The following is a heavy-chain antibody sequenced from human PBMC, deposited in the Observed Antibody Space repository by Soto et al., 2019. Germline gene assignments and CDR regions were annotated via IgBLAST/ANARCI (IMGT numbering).Heavy chain of an antibody. V-gene: IGHV3-30*18. CDR1: GSTFSSYG. CDR2: ISYDGSNK. D-gene: IGHD2-15*01. J-gene: IGHJ4*02. Sequence: PGGSLRLSCAASGSTFSSYGMHWVRQAPGKGLEWVAVISYDGSNKYYADSVKGRFTISRDNSKNTLYLQMNSLRAEDTAVYYCAKDLGDCSGGSCYSELDHWGQGTLVTVSS. CDR3: AKDLGDCSGGSCYSELDH.